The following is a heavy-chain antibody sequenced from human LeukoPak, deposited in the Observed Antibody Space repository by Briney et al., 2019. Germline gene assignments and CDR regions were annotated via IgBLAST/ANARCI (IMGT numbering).Heavy chain of an antibody. CDR2: ISGSGGST. Sequence: PGGSLRLSCAASGFTFSSYAMSWVRQAPGKGLEWVSAISGSGGSTYYADSVKGRFTISRDNSKNTLYLQMNGLRAEDTAVYYCACAGDYEGWLLWGWVTDWYFDLWGRGTLVTVSS. CDR3: ACAGDYEGWLLWGWVTDWYFDL. CDR1: GFTFSSYA. D-gene: IGHD4-17*01. V-gene: IGHV3-23*01. J-gene: IGHJ2*01.